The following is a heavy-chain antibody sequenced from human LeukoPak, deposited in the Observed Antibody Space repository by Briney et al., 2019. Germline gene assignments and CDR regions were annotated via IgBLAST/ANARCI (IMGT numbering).Heavy chain of an antibody. CDR3: AKEGTYYPFDY. CDR1: GFTLSSYW. CDR2: IKQDGSEK. Sequence: PGGSLRLSCAASGFTLSSYWMSWVRQAPGKGLEWVANIKQDGSEKYYVDSVKGRFTISRDNAKNSLYLQMNSLRAEDTAVYYCAKEGTYYPFDYWGQGTLVTVSS. V-gene: IGHV3-7*01. D-gene: IGHD1-26*01. J-gene: IGHJ4*02.